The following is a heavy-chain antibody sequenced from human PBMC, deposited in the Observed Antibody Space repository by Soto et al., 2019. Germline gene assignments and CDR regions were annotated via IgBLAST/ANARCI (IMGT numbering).Heavy chain of an antibody. V-gene: IGHV3-48*04. CDR1: GFTFSSYW. D-gene: IGHD3-3*01. CDR2: ISSSGSTI. Sequence: EVQLVESGGGLVQPGGSLRLSCAASGFTFSSYWMHWVRQAPGKGLEWVSYISSSGSTIYYADSVKGRFTISRDNAKNSLYLQMNSLRAEDTAVYYCARDHRDDFWSGLSYYYYGMDVWGQGTTVTVSS. CDR3: ARDHRDDFWSGLSYYYYGMDV. J-gene: IGHJ6*02.